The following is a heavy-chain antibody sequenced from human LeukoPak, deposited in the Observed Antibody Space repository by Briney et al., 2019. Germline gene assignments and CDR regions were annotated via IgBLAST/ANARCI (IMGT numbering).Heavy chain of an antibody. CDR3: AKGAEYYYGSGSYFSGRPQNYYYGMDV. D-gene: IGHD3-10*01. CDR1: GFTFSSYA. CDR2: ISGSGGST. Sequence: GGSLRLSCAVSGFTFSSYAMSWVRQAPGKGLEWVSAISGSGGSTYYADSVKGRFTISRDNSKNTLYLQMNSLRAEDTAVYYCAKGAEYYYGSGSYFSGRPQNYYYGMDVWGQGTTVTVSS. V-gene: IGHV3-23*01. J-gene: IGHJ6*02.